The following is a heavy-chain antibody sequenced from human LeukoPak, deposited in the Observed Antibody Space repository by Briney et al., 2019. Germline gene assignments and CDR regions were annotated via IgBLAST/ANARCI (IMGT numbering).Heavy chain of an antibody. J-gene: IGHJ4*02. CDR1: VFTFSTYW. D-gene: IGHD4-23*01. CDR2: INQDGSER. V-gene: IGHV3-7*01. Sequence: GGSLRLSCAASVFTFSTYWMSWVRQAPGRGLEWVANINQDGSERYLVDSVKGRFTISRDNVKNSLFLQMNSLRAEDTAVYYCARAVAARSFYIDYWGQGTLVTVSS. CDR3: ARAVAARSFYIDY.